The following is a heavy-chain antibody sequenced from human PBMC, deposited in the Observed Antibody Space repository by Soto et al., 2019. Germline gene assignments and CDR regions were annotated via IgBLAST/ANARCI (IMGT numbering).Heavy chain of an antibody. CDR2: IYHSGST. Sequence: QVQLQESGPGLVKPSGTLSLTCAVSGGSISSSNWWSWVRQPPGKGLEWIGEIYHSGSTNYNPSLKHRVTISVDKSKNQFSLKLSSVTAADTAVYYCARAYYDFWSGYYTYYYYGMDVWGQGTTVTVSS. CDR3: ARAYYDFWSGYYTYYYYGMDV. D-gene: IGHD3-3*01. CDR1: GGSISSSNW. J-gene: IGHJ6*02. V-gene: IGHV4-4*02.